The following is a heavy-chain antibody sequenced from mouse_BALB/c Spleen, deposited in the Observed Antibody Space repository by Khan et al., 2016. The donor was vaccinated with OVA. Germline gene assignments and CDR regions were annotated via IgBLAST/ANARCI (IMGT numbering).Heavy chain of an antibody. V-gene: IGHV9-1*02. CDR2: INTYTGES. CDR1: GYTFTDYG. CDR3: ARSLGNFLLDL. Sequence: QIQLVQSGPELKKPGETVRISCKASGYTFTDYGMNWVKQAPGKGLKWMGWINTYTGESTYADEFKGRFAFSLETSASTAHLQINNLNNEDMATYFCARSLGNFLLDLWGQGTTLTVSS. D-gene: IGHD2-1*01. J-gene: IGHJ2*01.